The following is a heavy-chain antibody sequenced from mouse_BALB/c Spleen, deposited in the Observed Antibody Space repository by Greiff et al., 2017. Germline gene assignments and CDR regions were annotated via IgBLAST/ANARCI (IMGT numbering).Heavy chain of an antibody. V-gene: IGHV1S81*02. CDR1: GYTFTSYW. CDR2: INPSNGRT. D-gene: IGHD2-3*01. J-gene: IGHJ1*01. CDR3: ALYDGGYFDV. Sequence: VQLQQSGAELVKPGASVKLSCKASGYTFTSYWMHWVKQRPGQGLEWIGEINPSNGRTNYNEKFKSKATLTVDKSSSTAYMQLSSLTSEDSAVYYCALYDGGYFDVWGAGTTVTVSS.